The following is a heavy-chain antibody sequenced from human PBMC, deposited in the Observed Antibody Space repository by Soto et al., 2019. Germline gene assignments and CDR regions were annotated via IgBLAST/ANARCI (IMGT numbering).Heavy chain of an antibody. J-gene: IGHJ3*02. CDR3: AAGYSSSERAFDI. V-gene: IGHV4-59*01. Sequence: PSETLSLTCTVSGGSISSYYWSWIRQPPGKGLEWIGYIYYSGSTNYNPSLKSRVTISVDTSKNQFSLKLSSVTAADTAVYYCAAGYSSSERAFDIWGQGTMVTVSS. CDR2: IYYSGST. CDR1: GGSISSYY. D-gene: IGHD6-13*01.